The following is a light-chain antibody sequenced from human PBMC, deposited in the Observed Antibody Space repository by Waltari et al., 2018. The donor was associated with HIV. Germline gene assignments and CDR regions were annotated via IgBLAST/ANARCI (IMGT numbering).Light chain of an antibody. J-gene: IGKJ2*01. CDR2: GAS. Sequence: EIVMMQSPATLSGSPGERATLSCRASQSVSSNLAWYQQKPGQAPRLLIYGASTRATGIPARFSGSGSGTEFTLTISSLQSEDFAVYYCQHRSSWPLYTFGQGTNLEIK. V-gene: IGKV3D-15*01. CDR3: QHRSSWPLYT. CDR1: QSVSSN.